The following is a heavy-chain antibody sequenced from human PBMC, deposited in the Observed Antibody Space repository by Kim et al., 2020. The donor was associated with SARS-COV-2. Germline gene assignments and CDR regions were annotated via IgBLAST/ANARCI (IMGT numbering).Heavy chain of an antibody. D-gene: IGHD3-22*01. Sequence: GGSLRLSFAASGFTFSSYAMSWVRQVPGKGLEWGSVIYSGGTSTYYADSAKGRFTISRDNSKTTRNLQLNSLRAEDTAVSSFANHYYSTGYWKYFDYWGHGTLVTVSS. V-gene: IGHV3-23*03. CDR1: GFTFSSYA. CDR2: IYSGGTST. J-gene: IGHJ4*01. CDR3: ANHYYSTGYWKYFDY.